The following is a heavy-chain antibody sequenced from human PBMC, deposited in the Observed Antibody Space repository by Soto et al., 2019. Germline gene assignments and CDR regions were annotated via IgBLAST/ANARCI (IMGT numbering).Heavy chain of an antibody. CDR3: AKGPLVETVAGYYFDY. D-gene: IGHD6-19*01. Sequence: PGGSLRLSCAASGFTFSSYAMSWVRQATGKGLEWVSAISGSGGSTYYADSVKGRFTISRDNSKNTLYLQMNSLRAEDTAVYYCAKGPLVETVAGYYFDYWGQGTLVTVSS. CDR2: ISGSGGST. J-gene: IGHJ4*02. CDR1: GFTFSSYA. V-gene: IGHV3-23*01.